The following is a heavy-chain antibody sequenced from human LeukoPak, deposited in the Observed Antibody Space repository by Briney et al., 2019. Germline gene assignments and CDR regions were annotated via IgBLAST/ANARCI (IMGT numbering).Heavy chain of an antibody. CDR1: GGSFSAYY. D-gene: IGHD3-3*01. CDR3: ARAAYYDFWSGYYTSAFDI. J-gene: IGHJ3*02. Sequence: SETLSLTCAVYGGSFSAYYWTWIRQPPGKGLEWIGEINHSGSTNYNPSLKSRVTISVDTSKNQFSLKLSSVTAADTAVYYCARAAYYDFWSGYYTSAFDIWGQGTMVTVSS. V-gene: IGHV4-34*01. CDR2: INHSGST.